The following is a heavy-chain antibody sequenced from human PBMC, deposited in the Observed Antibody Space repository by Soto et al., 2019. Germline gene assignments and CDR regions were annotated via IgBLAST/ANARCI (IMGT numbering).Heavy chain of an antibody. V-gene: IGHV3-48*02. J-gene: IGHJ4*02. CDR3: ARDPTHYHDSSGPWNY. CDR1: GFTFSRYS. CDR2: LSSSSSTI. D-gene: IGHD3-22*01. Sequence: PGGSLRLSCAASGFTFSRYSMNWVRQAPGKGLEWVSYLSSSSSTIYYADSVKGRFTISRDNAKNSLYLQMNSLRDEDTAVYYCARDPTHYHDSSGPWNYWGQGNLVTVSS.